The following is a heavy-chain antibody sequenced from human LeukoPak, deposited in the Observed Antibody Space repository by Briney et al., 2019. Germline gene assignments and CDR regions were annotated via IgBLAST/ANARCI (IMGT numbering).Heavy chain of an antibody. V-gene: IGHV3-21*01. J-gene: IGHJ6*02. CDR1: GFTFSSYS. D-gene: IGHD3-10*01. Sequence: GGSLRLSCAASGFTFSSYSMNWVRQAPGEGLEWVSSISSSSSYIYYADSVKGRFTISRDNAKNSLYLQMNSLRAEDTAVYYCARDAWFGELLSYYYGMDVWGQGTTVTVSS. CDR2: ISSSSSYI. CDR3: ARDAWFGELLSYYYGMDV.